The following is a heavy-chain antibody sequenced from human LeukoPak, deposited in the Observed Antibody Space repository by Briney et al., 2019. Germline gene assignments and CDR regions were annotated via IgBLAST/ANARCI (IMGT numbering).Heavy chain of an antibody. CDR1: GFIFDDYA. J-gene: IGHJ2*01. D-gene: IGHD3-10*01. CDR2: ISWNSGSL. V-gene: IGHV3-9*01. CDR3: ARGLGGDQGYFDL. Sequence: GGSLRLSCAASGFIFDDYAMPWVRQAPGKGLGWVSGISWNSGSLAYADSVKGRFTISRDNAKNSLYLQMNSLRTEDTALYYCARGLGGDQGYFDLWGRGTLATVSS.